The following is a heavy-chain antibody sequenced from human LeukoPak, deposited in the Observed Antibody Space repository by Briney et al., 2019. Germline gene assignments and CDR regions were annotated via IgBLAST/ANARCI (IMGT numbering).Heavy chain of an antibody. V-gene: IGHV4-30-4*01. J-gene: IGHJ4*02. CDR1: GGSISSGDYY. CDR2: ICYSGST. CDR3: ARVNDSSGYSNYFDY. D-gene: IGHD3-22*01. Sequence: SETLSLTCTVSGGSISSGDYYWSWIRQPPGKGLEWIGYICYSGSTYYNPSLKSRVTISVDTSKNQFSLKLSSVTAADTAVYYCARVNDSSGYSNYFDYWGQGTLVTVSS.